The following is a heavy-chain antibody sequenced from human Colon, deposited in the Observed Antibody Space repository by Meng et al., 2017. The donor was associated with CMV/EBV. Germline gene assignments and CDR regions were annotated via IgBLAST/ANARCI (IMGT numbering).Heavy chain of an antibody. Sequence: GGSLRLSCAASGFTFSSYAMSWVRQAPGKGLEWVSAISGSGGSTYYADSVKGRFTISRDFSKNTLYLQMTGLRADDSALYFCARDPIAHAGSYFDSWGQGTLVTVSS. D-gene: IGHD2-15*01. CDR1: GFTFSSYA. V-gene: IGHV3-23*01. CDR2: ISGSGGST. J-gene: IGHJ4*02. CDR3: ARDPIAHAGSYFDS.